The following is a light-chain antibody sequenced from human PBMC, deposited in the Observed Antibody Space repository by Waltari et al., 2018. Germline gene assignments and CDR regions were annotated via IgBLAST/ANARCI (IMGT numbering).Light chain of an antibody. CDR3: CSYAGSYTYWV. Sequence: QSALTQPRSVSGSPGQSVTMSCPGTRSAVGGYNYVSWYQQQPGKAPQLMIYDVSKRPSGVPDRFSGSKSGNTASLTISGLQAEDEAHYYCCSYAGSYTYWVFGGGTKLTVL. CDR1: RSAVGGYNY. V-gene: IGLV2-11*01. J-gene: IGLJ3*02. CDR2: DVS.